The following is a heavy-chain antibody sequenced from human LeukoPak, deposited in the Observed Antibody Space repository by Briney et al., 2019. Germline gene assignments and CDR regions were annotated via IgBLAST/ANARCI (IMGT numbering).Heavy chain of an antibody. Sequence: GGSLRLSCAASGFTFSSYEMNWVRQAPGKGLEWVSVIYSGGSTYYADSVKGRFTISRDNSKNTLYLQMNSLRAEDTAVYYCARDQLELRDYYYYMDVWGKGTTVTVSS. V-gene: IGHV3-53*01. CDR1: GFTFSSYE. CDR3: ARDQLELRDYYYYMDV. J-gene: IGHJ6*03. D-gene: IGHD1-7*01. CDR2: IYSGGST.